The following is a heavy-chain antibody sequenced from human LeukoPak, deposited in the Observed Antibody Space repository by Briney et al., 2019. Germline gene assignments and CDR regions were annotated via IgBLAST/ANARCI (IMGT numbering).Heavy chain of an antibody. CDR2: ISGSGGST. V-gene: IGHV3-23*01. CDR1: GFTFSSYA. J-gene: IGHJ4*02. Sequence: GGSLRLSCAASGFTFSSYAMSWVRQAPGKGLEWVSAISGSGGSTYYADSVKGRFTISRDNSKNTLYLQMNSLRAEDTAAYYCAKVRIVAYYYDSSGYSTFDYWGQGTLVTVSS. D-gene: IGHD3-22*01. CDR3: AKVRIVAYYYDSSGYSTFDY.